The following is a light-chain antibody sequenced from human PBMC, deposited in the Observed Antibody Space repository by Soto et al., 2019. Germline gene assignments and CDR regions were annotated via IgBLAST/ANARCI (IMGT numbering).Light chain of an antibody. V-gene: IGKV1-5*03. CDR3: QQYYTYPWT. CDR2: KES. Sequence: DIQMTQSPSTLSASVGDRVTITCRASQSTSSWLAWYQQKPGKAPKILIYKESSLESGVPSRFSGSGSGTEFTLTISSLQPDDFATYYCQQYYTYPWTFGQGTKVDNK. J-gene: IGKJ1*01. CDR1: QSTSSW.